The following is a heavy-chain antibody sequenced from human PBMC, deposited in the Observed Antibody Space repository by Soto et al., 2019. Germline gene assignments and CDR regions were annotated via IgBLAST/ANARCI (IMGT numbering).Heavy chain of an antibody. J-gene: IGHJ3*02. V-gene: IGHV4-28*01. CDR1: GYSISSSNW. D-gene: IGHD3-22*01. CDR3: ARRAHIYYDSSGYRSGAFDI. CDR2: IYYSGST. Sequence: SETLSLTCAVSGYSISSSNWWGWIRQPAGKGLEWIGYIYYSGSTYYNPSLKSRVTMSVDTSKNQFSLKLSSVTAVDTAVYYCARRAHIYYDSSGYRSGAFDIWGQGTMVTVSS.